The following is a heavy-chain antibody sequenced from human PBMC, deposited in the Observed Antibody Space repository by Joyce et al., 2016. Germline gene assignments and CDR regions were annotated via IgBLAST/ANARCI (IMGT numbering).Heavy chain of an antibody. CDR3: ARSSYWCLEF. V-gene: IGHV4-4*02. D-gene: IGHD2-8*02. J-gene: IGHJ1*01. CDR2: IDRGERP. Sequence: QVQLQESGPGLVTPSGSLSLTCTVSGAYINNGYWWNWVRQPPGKGLEWIGAIDRGERPNYNPSLKSRVSISVDKPNNHFSLNLTSVPAADTAVYYCARSSYWCLEFWGQGTLVTVSS. CDR1: GAYINNGYW.